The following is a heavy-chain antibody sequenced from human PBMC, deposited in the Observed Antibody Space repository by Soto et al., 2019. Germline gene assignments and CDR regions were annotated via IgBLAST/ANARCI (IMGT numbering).Heavy chain of an antibody. V-gene: IGHV1-18*04. D-gene: IGHD6-6*01. J-gene: IGHJ3*02. Sequence: ASVKVSCKASGYTFTSYGISWVRQAPGQGLEWMGWISAYNGNTNYAQKLQGRVTMTTDTSTSTAYMELRSLRSDDTAVYYCARDEYSSSSGAFDIWGQGTMVTVSS. CDR1: GYTFTSYG. CDR2: ISAYNGNT. CDR3: ARDEYSSSSGAFDI.